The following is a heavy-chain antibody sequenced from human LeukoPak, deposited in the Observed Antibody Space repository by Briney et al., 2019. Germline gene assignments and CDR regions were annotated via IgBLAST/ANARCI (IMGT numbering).Heavy chain of an antibody. J-gene: IGHJ4*02. CDR1: GFTFSSYA. D-gene: IGHD4-11*01. V-gene: IGHV3-23*01. CDR3: ARALMDDYSLDY. CDR2: ISGSGGST. Sequence: GGSLRLSCAASGFTFSSYAMSWVRQAPGKGLEWVSAISGSGGSTYYADSVKGRFTISRDNSKNTLYLQMNSLRAEDTAVYYCARALMDDYSLDYWGQGTLVTVSS.